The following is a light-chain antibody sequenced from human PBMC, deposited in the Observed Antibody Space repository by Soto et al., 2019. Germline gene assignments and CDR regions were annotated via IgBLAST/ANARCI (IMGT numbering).Light chain of an antibody. CDR1: TGAVTSTHY. CDR2: DTS. J-gene: IGLJ3*02. Sequence: QSVVTQEPSLTVFPGGTVTLTCGSSTGAVTSTHYPYWFQQKPGQAPRPLIYDTSGKHSWTPARFSGSLLGGKPALILSGAQPEDEADYYCSLSYSGVRVFGGGTQLTVL. CDR3: SLSYSGVRV. V-gene: IGLV7-46*01.